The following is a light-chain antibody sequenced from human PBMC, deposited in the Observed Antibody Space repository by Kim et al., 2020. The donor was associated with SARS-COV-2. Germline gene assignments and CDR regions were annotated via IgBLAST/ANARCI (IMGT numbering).Light chain of an antibody. J-gene: IGKJ5*01. CDR1: EDVSDY. V-gene: IGKV1-33*01. Sequence: ASVGDRVTITCQASEDVSDYVNWYHQKPGEAPKVLIRDAANLESGVPSRFSRGGYGTEFSLTISSVQPEDMGTYYCQQYDAPPFTFGQGTRLEIK. CDR3: QQYDAPPFT. CDR2: DAA.